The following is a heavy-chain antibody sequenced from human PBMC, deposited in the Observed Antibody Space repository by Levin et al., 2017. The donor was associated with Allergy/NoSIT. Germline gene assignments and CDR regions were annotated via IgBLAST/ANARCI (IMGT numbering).Heavy chain of an antibody. CDR1: GFTFSSYG. CDR2: ISYDGSNK. CDR3: AKDSISSGSYSFDY. Sequence: SGGSLRLSCAASGFTFSSYGMHWVRQAPGKGLEWVAVISYDGSNKYYADSVKGRFTISRDNSKNTLYLQMNSLRAEDTAVYYCAKDSISSGSYSFDYWGQGTLVTVSS. D-gene: IGHD1-26*01. V-gene: IGHV3-30*18. J-gene: IGHJ4*02.